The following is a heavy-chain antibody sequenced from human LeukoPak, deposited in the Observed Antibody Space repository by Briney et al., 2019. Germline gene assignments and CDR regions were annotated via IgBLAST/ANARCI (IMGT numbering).Heavy chain of an antibody. CDR1: GFTFSSYG. CDR3: AKDMVRGVIARTMFDY. CDR2: IRYDGSNK. J-gene: IGHJ4*02. Sequence: GGSLRLSCAASGFTFSSYGMHWVRQAPGKGLEWVAFIRYDGSNKYYADSVKGRFTISRDNSKNTLYLQMNSLRAEDTAVYYCAKDMVRGVIARTMFDYWGQGTLVTVSS. D-gene: IGHD3-10*01. V-gene: IGHV3-30*02.